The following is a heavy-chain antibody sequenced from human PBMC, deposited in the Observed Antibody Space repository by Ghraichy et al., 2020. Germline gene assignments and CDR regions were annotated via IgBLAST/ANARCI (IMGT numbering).Heavy chain of an antibody. Sequence: GGSLRLSCAASGFTFSTNAMTWVRQAPGKGLEWVSGFSGGGGRTYYADSVKGRFTISRDNSKNTLYLQMNSLRAEDTAIYYCVKGGWGSKFDYWGQGTLVTVSS. D-gene: IGHD7-27*01. J-gene: IGHJ4*02. CDR1: GFTFSTNA. CDR2: FSGGGGRT. CDR3: VKGGWGSKFDY. V-gene: IGHV3-23*01.